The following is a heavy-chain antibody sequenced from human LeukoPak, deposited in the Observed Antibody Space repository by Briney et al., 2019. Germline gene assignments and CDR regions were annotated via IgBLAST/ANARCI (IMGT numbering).Heavy chain of an antibody. CDR1: GFTLSSYS. V-gene: IGHV3-23*01. J-gene: IGHJ4*02. CDR3: AKKGATTGDFDY. D-gene: IGHD1-26*01. CDR2: ISGSGGDT. Sequence: GGSLRLSCAASGFTLSSYSMNWVRQAPGKGPEWVSAISGSGGDTYYADSVKGRFTISRDNSKNTLYLQMNSLRAEDTAVYYCAKKGATTGDFDYWGQGTLVTVSS.